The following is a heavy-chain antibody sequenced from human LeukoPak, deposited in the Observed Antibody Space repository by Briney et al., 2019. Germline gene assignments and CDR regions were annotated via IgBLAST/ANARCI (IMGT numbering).Heavy chain of an antibody. CDR3: ARNSRVASTSGLNY. Sequence: ASVKVSCEASGYTFTGYYMHWVRQAPGQGLEWMGWINPNSGGTNYAQKFQGRVTMTRDTSISTAYMELSRLRSDDTAVYCCARNSRVASTSGLNYWGQGTLVTVSS. CDR1: GYTFTGYY. D-gene: IGHD4-23*01. V-gene: IGHV1-2*02. CDR2: INPNSGGT. J-gene: IGHJ4*02.